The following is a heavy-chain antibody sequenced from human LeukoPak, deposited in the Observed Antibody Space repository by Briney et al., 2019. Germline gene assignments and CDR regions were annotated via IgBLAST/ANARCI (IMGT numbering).Heavy chain of an antibody. CDR3: AKSSYYDSSGFYREYYFDY. V-gene: IGHV3-23*01. Sequence: GGSLRLSCVASGFSFNNFGMSWVRQAPGKGLEWVSSISGTGGSTHYADSVKGRFTISRDNSKNTLYLQMNSLRAGDTAVYYCAKSSYYDSSGFYREYYFDYWGQGTLVPVSS. J-gene: IGHJ4*02. D-gene: IGHD3-22*01. CDR2: ISGTGGST. CDR1: GFSFNNFG.